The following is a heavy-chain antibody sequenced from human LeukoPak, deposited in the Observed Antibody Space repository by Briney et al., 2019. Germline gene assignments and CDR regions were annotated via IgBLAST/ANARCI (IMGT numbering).Heavy chain of an antibody. V-gene: IGHV4-59*01. CDR3: ARAFSSGWYPYSIGGLWFDY. D-gene: IGHD6-19*01. CDR1: GGSISSYY. CDR2: IYYTGST. Sequence: PSETLSLTCTVSGGSISSYYWSWIRQPPGKGLEWIGYIYYTGSTNYNPSLKSRVTISVDTSKNQFSLKLSSVTAADTAVYYCARAFSSGWYPYSIGGLWFDYWCQGTLVTVSS. J-gene: IGHJ4*02.